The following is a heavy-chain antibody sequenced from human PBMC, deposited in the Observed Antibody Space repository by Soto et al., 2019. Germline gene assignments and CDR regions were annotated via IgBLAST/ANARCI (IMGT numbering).Heavy chain of an antibody. Sequence: EVQLLESGGGLVQPGGSLRLSCAASGFTFSSYAMSWVRQAPGKGLEWVSAISGSGGSTYYADSEKGRFTISRDNSKNTLYLQMNSLRAEDTAVYYCAKMSGGWDYFYYYGMDVWGQGTTVTVSS. V-gene: IGHV3-23*01. CDR1: GFTFSSYA. D-gene: IGHD3-10*01. CDR2: ISGSGGST. J-gene: IGHJ6*02. CDR3: AKMSGGWDYFYYYGMDV.